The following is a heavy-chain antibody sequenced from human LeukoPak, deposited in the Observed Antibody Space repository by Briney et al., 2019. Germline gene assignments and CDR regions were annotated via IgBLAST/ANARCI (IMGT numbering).Heavy chain of an antibody. D-gene: IGHD3-10*01. J-gene: IGHJ4*02. CDR2: INPNSGGT. Sequence: GASVKVSCKASGYTFTGYYMHWVRQAPGQGLEWMGWINPNSGGTNYAQKFQGRVTMTRYTSISTAYMELSRLRSDDTAVYYCARGVMRYRITMVRGQYDYWGQGTLVTVSS. CDR3: ARGVMRYRITMVRGQYDY. CDR1: GYTFTGYY. V-gene: IGHV1-2*02.